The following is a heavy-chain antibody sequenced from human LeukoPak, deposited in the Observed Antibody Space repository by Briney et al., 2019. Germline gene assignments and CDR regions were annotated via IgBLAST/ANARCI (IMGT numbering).Heavy chain of an antibody. Sequence: GASVKVSCKASGYTFTGYYMHWVRQAPGQGLEWMGWINPNSGGTNHAQKFQGRVTMTRDTSISTAYMELSRLRSDDTAVYYCARELYCSGGSCYSGLFDYWGQGTLVTVSS. CDR1: GYTFTGYY. J-gene: IGHJ4*02. CDR3: ARELYCSGGSCYSGLFDY. D-gene: IGHD2-15*01. V-gene: IGHV1-2*02. CDR2: INPNSGGT.